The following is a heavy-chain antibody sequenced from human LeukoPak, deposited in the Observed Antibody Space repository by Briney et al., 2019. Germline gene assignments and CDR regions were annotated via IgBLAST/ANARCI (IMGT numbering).Heavy chain of an antibody. V-gene: IGHV4-61*02. D-gene: IGHD6-19*01. CDR2: IYTRGST. J-gene: IGHJ6*02. CDR1: GGSISSGSYY. Sequence: SSQTLSLTCTVSGGSISSGSYYWSWIRQPAGKGLEWIGRIYTRGSTNYNPSLKSRVTISVDTSKNQFSLKLSSVTAADTAVYYCAGESVNSGWEPYYYGMDVWGQGTTVTVSS. CDR3: AGESVNSGWEPYYYGMDV.